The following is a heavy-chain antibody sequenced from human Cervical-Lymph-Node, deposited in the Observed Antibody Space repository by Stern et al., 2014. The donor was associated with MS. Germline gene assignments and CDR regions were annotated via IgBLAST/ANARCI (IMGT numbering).Heavy chain of an antibody. Sequence: QVTLRESGPTLVKPTQTLTLTCTFSGFSLSTSGVGVGWIRQPPGKALEWLALLYWDDDKCSSPSLKRMLTLTKDTSKKPAVLTMTNMDPVDTATYYCAHGLEIRLWAAYWGQGTLVTVSS. CDR2: LYWDDDK. J-gene: IGHJ4*02. CDR3: AHGLEIRLWAAY. V-gene: IGHV2-5*02. CDR1: GFSLSTSGVG. D-gene: IGHD5-18*01.